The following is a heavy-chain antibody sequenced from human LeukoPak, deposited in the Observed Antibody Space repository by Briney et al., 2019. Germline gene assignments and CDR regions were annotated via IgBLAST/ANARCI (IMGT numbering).Heavy chain of an antibody. CDR3: ARALYDFWSGSSSWFDP. V-gene: IGHV4-34*01. CDR1: GGSFSGYY. CDR2: INHSGST. Sequence: PSETLSLTCAVYGGSFSGYYWSWIRQPPGKGLEWIEEINHSGSTNYNPSLKSRVTISVDTSKNQFSLKLSSVTAADTAVYYCARALYDFWSGSSSWFDPWGQGTLVTVSS. D-gene: IGHD3-3*01. J-gene: IGHJ5*02.